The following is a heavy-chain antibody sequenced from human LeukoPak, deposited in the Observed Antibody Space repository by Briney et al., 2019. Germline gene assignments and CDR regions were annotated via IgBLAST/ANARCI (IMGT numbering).Heavy chain of an antibody. J-gene: IGHJ3*02. D-gene: IGHD3-22*01. CDR2: ISSSSSHI. Sequence: GGSLRLSCAVSGFTLSSYSMNWVRQAPGKGLEWVSSISSSSSHIYYADSVKGRFTISRDNAKNSLYLQMNSLRAEDTAVYYCARESPYYYDSSDAFDIWGQGTMVTVSS. CDR1: GFTLSSYS. CDR3: ARESPYYYDSSDAFDI. V-gene: IGHV3-21*03.